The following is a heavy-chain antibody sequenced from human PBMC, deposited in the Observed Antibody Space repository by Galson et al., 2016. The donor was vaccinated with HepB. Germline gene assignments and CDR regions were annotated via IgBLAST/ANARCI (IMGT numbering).Heavy chain of an antibody. D-gene: IGHD3-9*01. CDR3: ATVNYILGTHY. V-gene: IGHV3-53*01. Sequence: SLRLSCAASGFSVNHNYMTWVRQAPGKGLEWVSLIYSGGNTNFADSVKGRFTISRDSSKNTLYLQMNSLRTEDTAMYYCATVNYILGTHYWGQGTLVTVSP. CDR1: GFSVNHNY. CDR2: IYSGGNT. J-gene: IGHJ4*02.